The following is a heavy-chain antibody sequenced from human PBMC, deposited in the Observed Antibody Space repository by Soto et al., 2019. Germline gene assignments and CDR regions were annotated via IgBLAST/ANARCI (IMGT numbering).Heavy chain of an antibody. V-gene: IGHV3-53*05. J-gene: IGHJ4*02. D-gene: IGHD2-8*02. CDR1: GFTVSGHY. CDR2: LYSGGST. CDR3: AAAIYRHWSFAY. Sequence: GGSLRLSCAASGFTVSGHYMSWVRQAPGKGLQWVSLLYSGGSTYYADSVTGRFTISRDSSKNTLYIQMDKLRVEDTAVYYCAAAIYRHWSFAYWGQGTLVTVSS.